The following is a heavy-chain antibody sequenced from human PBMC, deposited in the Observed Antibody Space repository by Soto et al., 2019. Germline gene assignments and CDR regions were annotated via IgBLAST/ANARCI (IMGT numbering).Heavy chain of an antibody. V-gene: IGHV2-5*02. CDR3: AHIPNYYQYDWFDP. CDR2: ISWDDAK. CDR1: GFSLTTRGVG. Sequence: QITLKESGPTLVKPTQTLTLTCTFSGFSLTTRGVGVGWIRQPPGTALECLALISWDDAKRYSPSLQSRLSITKYTSKNQVVLTMTNLDPVDTATYYCAHIPNYYQYDWFDPWGQGTLVSVSS. J-gene: IGHJ5*02. D-gene: IGHD3-16*01.